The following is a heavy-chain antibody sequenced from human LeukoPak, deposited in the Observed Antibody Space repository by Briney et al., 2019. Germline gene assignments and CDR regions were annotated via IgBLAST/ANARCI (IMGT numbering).Heavy chain of an antibody. Sequence: PGGSLRLSCAASGFTFSSYEMNWVRQAPGKGLEGVSYISSSCSSIYYSESVKVRFTISRDNANNSLYLQMSGLRAEDTALYYCARIGGYSYSSKRHFDYWGQGTLVTVSS. J-gene: IGHJ4*02. D-gene: IGHD5-12*01. V-gene: IGHV3-48*03. CDR3: ARIGGYSYSSKRHFDY. CDR1: GFTFSSYE. CDR2: ISSSCSSI.